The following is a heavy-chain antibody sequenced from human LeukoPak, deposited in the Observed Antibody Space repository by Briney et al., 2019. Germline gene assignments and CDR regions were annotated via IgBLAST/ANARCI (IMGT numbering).Heavy chain of an antibody. Sequence: GSLRLSCAASGFTFSSYAMSWVRQAPGKGLEWVSAISGSGGSTYYADSVKGRFTLSRDNSKNALYLQINSLRAEDTAIYYCAKEGGTTGTTLAFFDLWGRGTLVTVSS. V-gene: IGHV3-23*01. CDR3: AKEGGTTGTTLAFFDL. CDR2: ISGSGGST. D-gene: IGHD1-7*01. J-gene: IGHJ2*01. CDR1: GFTFSSYA.